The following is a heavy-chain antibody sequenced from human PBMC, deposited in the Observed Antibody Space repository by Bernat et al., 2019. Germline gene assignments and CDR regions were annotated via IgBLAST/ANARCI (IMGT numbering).Heavy chain of an antibody. CDR1: GFTFSSYA. CDR2: ISYDGSNK. CDR3: ARDRRDYYYYYGMDV. J-gene: IGHJ6*02. Sequence: QVQLVESGGGLVQPGRSLRLSCAASGFTFSSYAMHWVRQAPGKGLEWVAVISYDGSNKYYADSVKGRFTISRDNSKNTLYLQMNSLRAEDTAVYYCARDRRDYYYYYGMDVWGQGTTVTVSS. V-gene: IGHV3-30-3*01.